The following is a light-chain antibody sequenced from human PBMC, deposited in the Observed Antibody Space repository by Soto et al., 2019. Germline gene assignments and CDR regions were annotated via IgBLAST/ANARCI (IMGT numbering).Light chain of an antibody. CDR1: SSNIGAGYD. J-gene: IGLJ1*01. V-gene: IGLV1-40*01. Sequence: QSLLTQPPSVSGAPWQRVTISCTGSSSNIGAGYDVHWYQQLPGTAPKLLIYGNSNRPSGVPDRFSGSKSGTSASLAITGLQAEDEADYYCQSYDSSLSGYVFGTGTKVTVL. CDR2: GNS. CDR3: QSYDSSLSGYV.